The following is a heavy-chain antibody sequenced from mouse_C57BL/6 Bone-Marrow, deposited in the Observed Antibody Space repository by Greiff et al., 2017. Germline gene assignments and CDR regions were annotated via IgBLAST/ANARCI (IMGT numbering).Heavy chain of an antibody. J-gene: IGHJ4*01. V-gene: IGHV6-3*01. Sequence: VQLKESGGGLVQPGGSMKLSCVASGFTFSNYWMNWVRQSPEKGLEWVAQIRLKSDNYATHYAESVKGRFTISRDDFKSSVYLQMNNLRAEDTGIYYCTDGGPYYYAMDYWGQGTSVTVSS. D-gene: IGHD1-1*01. CDR2: IRLKSDNYAT. CDR1: GFTFSNYW. CDR3: TDGGPYYYAMDY.